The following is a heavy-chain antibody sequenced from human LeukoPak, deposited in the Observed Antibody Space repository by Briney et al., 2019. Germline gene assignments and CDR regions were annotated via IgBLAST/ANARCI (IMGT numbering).Heavy chain of an antibody. CDR2: ISGSGGST. CDR3: AEDARLYYEATLDY. Sequence: GGSLRLSCAASGFTFSSYAMSWVRQAPGKGLEWVSAISGSGGSTYYADSVKGRFTISRDNSKNTLYLQMNSLRAEDTAVYYCAEDARLYYEATLDYWGQGTLVTVSS. V-gene: IGHV3-23*01. D-gene: IGHD3-22*01. J-gene: IGHJ4*02. CDR1: GFTFSSYA.